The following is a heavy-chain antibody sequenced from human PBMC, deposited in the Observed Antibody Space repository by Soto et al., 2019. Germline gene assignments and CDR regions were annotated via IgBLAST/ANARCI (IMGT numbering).Heavy chain of an antibody. Sequence: EEQLVESGGGLVQPGRSLRLSCAASGFTFSNHVMNWVRQAPGRGLEWVSSINRDYNTYYADSVRGRFTISRDNAKYSLYLQMNSLRADERAVYYCVNGDYYVGQGTLVTVSS. D-gene: IGHD4-17*01. CDR1: GFTFSNHV. J-gene: IGHJ4*02. CDR2: INRDYNT. V-gene: IGHV3-48*01. CDR3: VNGDYY.